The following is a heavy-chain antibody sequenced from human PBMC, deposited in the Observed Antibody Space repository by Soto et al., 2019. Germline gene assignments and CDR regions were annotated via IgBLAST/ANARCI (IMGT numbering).Heavy chain of an antibody. CDR2: INPSGGST. CDR3: ASNYDSSGYSPYGMDV. J-gene: IGHJ6*02. D-gene: IGHD3-22*01. V-gene: IGHV1-46*01. Sequence: ASVKVSCKASGYTFTSYYMHWVRQAPGQGLEWMGIINPSGGSTSYAQKFQGRVTMTRDTSTSTVYMELSGLRSEDTAVYYCASNYDSSGYSPYGMDVWGQGTTVTVSS. CDR1: GYTFTSYY.